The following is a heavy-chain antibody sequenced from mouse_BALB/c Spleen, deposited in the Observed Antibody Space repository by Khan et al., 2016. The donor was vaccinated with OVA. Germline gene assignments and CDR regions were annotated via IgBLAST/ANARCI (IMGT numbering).Heavy chain of an antibody. J-gene: IGHJ2*01. CDR1: GYTFSTYW. CDR3: ARDRIDY. CDR2: INPSSGYT. Sequence: QVQLKQSGAELAKPGASVKMSCKASGYTFSTYWINWVKQRPGQGLEWIGYINPSSGYTYYNQRFNDKATLTADKSSSTAYMQLSSLTSEDSAVYYCARDRIDYGGQGTTLTVSS. V-gene: IGHV1-7*01.